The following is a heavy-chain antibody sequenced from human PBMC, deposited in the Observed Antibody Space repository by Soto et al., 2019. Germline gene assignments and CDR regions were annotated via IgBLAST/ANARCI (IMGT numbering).Heavy chain of an antibody. CDR2: ISAYNGNT. CDR3: ARGHRHRTTGGPLEI. CDR1: GYTFTSYG. Sequence: QVQLVQSGAEVKKPGASVKVSCKASGYTFTSYGISWVRQAPGQGLEWMGWISAYNGNTNYAQKLQGRVTMTTDTATSTAYKELRSLRSDDTAVDYCARGHRHRTTGGPLEIWGQGTLVTVSS. V-gene: IGHV1-18*01. J-gene: IGHJ4*02. D-gene: IGHD1-1*01.